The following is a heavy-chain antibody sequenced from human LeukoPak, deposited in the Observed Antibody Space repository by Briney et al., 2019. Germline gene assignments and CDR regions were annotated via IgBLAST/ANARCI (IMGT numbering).Heavy chain of an antibody. Sequence: SVKVSCKASGGTFSGYAISWVRQAPGQGLEWMGRIIPIFGTANYAQKFQGRVTITTDESTSTAYMELSSLRSEDTAVYYCARDCHYANTIFGVVPLRCYYFDYWGQGTLVTVSS. V-gene: IGHV1-69*05. J-gene: IGHJ4*02. D-gene: IGHD3-3*01. CDR1: GGTFSGYA. CDR2: IIPIFGTA. CDR3: ARDCHYANTIFGVVPLRCYYFDY.